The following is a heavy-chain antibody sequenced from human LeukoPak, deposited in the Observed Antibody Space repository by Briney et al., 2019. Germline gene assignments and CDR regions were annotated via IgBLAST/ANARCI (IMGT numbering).Heavy chain of an antibody. CDR2: ISSSGSTI. CDR3: ARGWKWELLDAFDI. D-gene: IGHD1-26*01. J-gene: IGHJ3*02. Sequence: GGSLRLSCAASGFTFSDYYMSWIRQAPGKGLEWVSYISSSGSTIYYADSVKGRFTTSRDNAKNSLYLQMNSLRAEDTAVYYCARGWKWELLDAFDIWGQGTMVTVSS. CDR1: GFTFSDYY. V-gene: IGHV3-11*04.